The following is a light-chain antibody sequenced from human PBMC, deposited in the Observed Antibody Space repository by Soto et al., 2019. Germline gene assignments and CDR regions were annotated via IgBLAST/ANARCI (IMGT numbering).Light chain of an antibody. CDR3: QQYGPSLT. V-gene: IGKV3-20*01. Sequence: EIVLTQAPGTLSLSPGERATLSCRTSQSISSSYLAWYQQKPGQAPRLLIYGASSRATGIPDRFSGSGSGTDFTLTISRLEPEDVAVYYCQQYGPSLTFGGGTKVEIK. CDR1: QSISSSY. CDR2: GAS. J-gene: IGKJ4*01.